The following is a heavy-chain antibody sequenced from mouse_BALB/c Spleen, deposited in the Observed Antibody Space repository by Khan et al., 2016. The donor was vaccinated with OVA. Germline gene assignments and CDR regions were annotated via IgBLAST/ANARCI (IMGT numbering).Heavy chain of an antibody. CDR2: IYPGSDST. J-gene: IGHJ1*01. D-gene: IGHD3-3*01. Sequence: LQQSGSELVRPGASVKLSCKASGYTFTSYWMHWVKQRHGQGLEWIGNIYPGSDSTDYDEKFKSKGTLTVDTSSSTAYMHLSSLTPADSAVFYCTRRGGLGYFDVWGAGTTVTVTS. CDR1: GYTFTSYW. CDR3: TRRGGLGYFDV. V-gene: IGHV1S22*01.